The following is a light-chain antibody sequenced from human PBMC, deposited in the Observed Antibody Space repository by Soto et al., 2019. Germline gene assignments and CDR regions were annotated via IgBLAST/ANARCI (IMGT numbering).Light chain of an antibody. Sequence: IVLTQSPRTLSLSPGQRATLSCRASQSVTTQLAWYQQKPGQAPRLIIHGASSRATGVPDRIAGSGSGTDFTLSISRLEPEDFAVYYCQQYGGSNRTFGQGTKV. CDR3: QQYGGSNRT. V-gene: IGKV3-20*01. CDR2: GAS. CDR1: QSVTTQ. J-gene: IGKJ1*01.